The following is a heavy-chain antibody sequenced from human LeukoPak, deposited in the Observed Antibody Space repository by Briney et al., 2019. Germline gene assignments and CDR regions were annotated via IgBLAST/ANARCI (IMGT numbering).Heavy chain of an antibody. CDR2: IYTSGST. CDR3: ARSGGSGTYYDGSFDY. J-gene: IGHJ4*02. Sequence: NPSETLSLTCSVFGGSISSFYWIWLPQAPGKGLEWIGSIYTSGSTAYNPSLKSRVTMSVDTSKNQFSLKLYSVTAADTAVYYCARSGGSGTYYDGSFDYWGQGTLVTVSS. CDR1: GGSISSFY. V-gene: IGHV4-4*07. D-gene: IGHD1-26*01.